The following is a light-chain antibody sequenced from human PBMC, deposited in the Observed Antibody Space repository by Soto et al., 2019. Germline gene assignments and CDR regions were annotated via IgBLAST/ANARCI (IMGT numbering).Light chain of an antibody. J-gene: IGLJ1*01. Sequence: QSVLTQPASVSGSPGQAITISCTGTSSDVGGYNYVSWYQQLPGTAPKLMLYAVSDRPSGVSNRFSGSKSGNTASLTISGLQAEDEADYYCSSYTSSSFYVFGTGTKVTVL. CDR2: AVS. CDR1: SSDVGGYNY. CDR3: SSYTSSSFYV. V-gene: IGLV2-14*01.